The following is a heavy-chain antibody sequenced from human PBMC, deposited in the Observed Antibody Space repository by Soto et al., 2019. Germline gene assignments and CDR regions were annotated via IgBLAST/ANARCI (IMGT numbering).Heavy chain of an antibody. CDR3: ARAGCDGGTCYTLVGLRYGMDV. Sequence: QVQLVESGGGVVQPGRSLRLSCAASGFTFSNYAMYWVRQAPGKGLEWVAVISYDGNNKYYADSVKGRFTISRDNSKKTLYLQRNSLRAEDTAVYYCARAGCDGGTCYTLVGLRYGMDVWGQGTTVTFSS. D-gene: IGHD2-15*01. V-gene: IGHV3-30-3*01. CDR1: GFTFSNYA. J-gene: IGHJ6*02. CDR2: ISYDGNNK.